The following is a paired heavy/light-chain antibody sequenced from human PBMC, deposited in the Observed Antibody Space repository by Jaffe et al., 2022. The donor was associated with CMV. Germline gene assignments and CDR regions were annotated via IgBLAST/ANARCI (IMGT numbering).Light chain of an antibody. J-gene: IGKJ5*01. Sequence: DIQMTQSPSSLSASVGDRVTISCHTSQDIANSLNWYQQKPGKAPKLLIYDASTMEPGAPSRFSGSGSGTDFSLTISSVQSEDIATYYCQQYDSLPITFGPGTRLDIK. CDR1: QDIANS. CDR2: DAS. CDR3: QQYDSLPIT. V-gene: IGKV1-33*01.
Heavy chain of an antibody. D-gene: IGHD3-10*01. CDR1: GETLSDYG. CDR2: ISFYSGET. CDR3: ARDSYHYALGTYLEKWFDP. Sequence: QIPLVQSGGEVKKPGASVKVSCKASGETLSDYGISWVRQAPGQGFQWMGWISFYSGETKFAREFQDRVTLTKDTSTSTAYMELRSLGSDDTAVYYCARDSYHYALGTYLEKWFDPWGQGTLVIVSS. V-gene: IGHV1-18*01. J-gene: IGHJ5*02.